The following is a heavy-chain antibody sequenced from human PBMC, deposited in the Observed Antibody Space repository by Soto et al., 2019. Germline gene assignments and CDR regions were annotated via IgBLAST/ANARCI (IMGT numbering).Heavy chain of an antibody. J-gene: IGHJ4*02. CDR3: PRVHYYDSSGANDY. D-gene: IGHD3-22*01. Sequence: QVQLVQSGAEVKKPGSSVKVSCKASGGTFSSYTISWVRQAPGQGLEWMGRIIPILGIANYAQKFQGRVTITADKSTSTAYRELSSLRSEDTAVYYCPRVHYYDSSGANDYWGQGTLVTVSS. CDR1: GGTFSSYT. V-gene: IGHV1-69*02. CDR2: IIPILGIA.